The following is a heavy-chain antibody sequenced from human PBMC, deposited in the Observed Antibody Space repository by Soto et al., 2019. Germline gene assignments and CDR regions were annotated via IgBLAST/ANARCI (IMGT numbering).Heavy chain of an antibody. CDR1: GGSFTGYY. J-gene: IGHJ4*02. V-gene: IGHV4-34*01. D-gene: IGHD3-22*01. CDR3: ASAKYYYDSSGRYYFDY. Sequence: SETLSLTCAVYGGSFTGYYWSWIRQPPGRGLEWIGGINRSGSTSDNPSLKSRVTISVDTSKTQFSLKLSSVHPADKAVYYCASAKYYYDSSGRYYFDYWGQGTLVTVSS. CDR2: INRSGST.